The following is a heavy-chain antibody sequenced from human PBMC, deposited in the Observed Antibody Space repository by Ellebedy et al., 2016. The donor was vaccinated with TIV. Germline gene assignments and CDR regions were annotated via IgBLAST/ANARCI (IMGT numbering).Heavy chain of an antibody. D-gene: IGHD2-2*01. CDR1: GFTFSDYS. J-gene: IGHJ3*02. Sequence: GESLKISCTASGFTFSDYSMNWVRQAPGKGLEWVSSISDFSAYRFYADSVKGRFTISRDNAKNSLYLPMDSLRAEDTAVYYCARDTVPAALDAFDIWGQGTMVTVSS. CDR3: ARDTVPAALDAFDI. V-gene: IGHV3-21*01. CDR2: ISDFSAYR.